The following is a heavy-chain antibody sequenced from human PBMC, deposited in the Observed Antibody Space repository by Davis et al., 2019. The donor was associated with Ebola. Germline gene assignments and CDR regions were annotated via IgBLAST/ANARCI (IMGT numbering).Heavy chain of an antibody. J-gene: IGHJ4*02. V-gene: IGHV3-30*02. D-gene: IGHD3-16*01. CDR2: VRSHGSDD. CDR1: GFTFNIFD. Sequence: GESLKISYAASGFTFNIFDMHWVRQAPGRGLEWVAFVRSHGSDDHYADSVKGRFTISRDNAKNSLYLQMNSLRAEDTAVYYCAREGELWITFPDYWGQGTLVTVSS. CDR3: AREGELWITFPDY.